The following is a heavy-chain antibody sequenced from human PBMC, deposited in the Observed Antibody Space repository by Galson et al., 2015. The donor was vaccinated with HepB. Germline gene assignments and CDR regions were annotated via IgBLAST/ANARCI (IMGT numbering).Heavy chain of an antibody. V-gene: IGHV3-48*02. J-gene: IGHJ4*02. CDR1: GFTFSGYN. CDR3: ARGRSGWWFDY. D-gene: IGHD6-19*01. CDR2: ISASSSSI. Sequence: SLRLSCAASGFTFSGYNMNWVRQAPGKGLEWISYISASSSSIYYADSVKGRFIISRDSVKNSLDLQMNSLRDEDTAVYYCARGRSGWWFDYWGQGTLVTVSS.